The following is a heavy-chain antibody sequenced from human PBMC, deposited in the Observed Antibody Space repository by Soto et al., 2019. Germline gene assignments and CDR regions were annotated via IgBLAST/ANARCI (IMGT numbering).Heavy chain of an antibody. D-gene: IGHD7-27*01. CDR1: GDTFKNCV. V-gene: IGHV1-69*01. CDR3: AAELGFGKLAVV. Sequence: QVQVVQSGVEVRRPGSSVKVSCKASGDTFKNCVISWVRQAPGQGLEWMGGIIPLFGTTDFAKRFQGRLTITTDESTTTAYMELSRLRPEDTATYYCAAELGFGKLAVVWGQGTTVIVSS. CDR2: IIPLFGTT. J-gene: IGHJ6*02.